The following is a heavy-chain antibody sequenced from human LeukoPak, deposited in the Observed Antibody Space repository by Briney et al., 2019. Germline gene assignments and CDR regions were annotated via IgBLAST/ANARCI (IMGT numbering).Heavy chain of an antibody. CDR1: GFTFSDHY. V-gene: IGHV3-30-3*01. J-gene: IGHJ3*02. D-gene: IGHD2-21*01. CDR3: ARDLIANAFDI. Sequence: GGSLRLSCAASGFTFSDHYMNWIRQAPGKGLEWVAVISYDGSNKYYADSVKGRFTISRDNSKNTLYLQMNSLRAEDTAVYYCARDLIANAFDIWGQGTMVTVSS. CDR2: ISYDGSNK.